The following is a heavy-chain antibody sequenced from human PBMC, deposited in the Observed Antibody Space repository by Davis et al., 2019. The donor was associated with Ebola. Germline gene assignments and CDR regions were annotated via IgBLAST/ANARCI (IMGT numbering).Heavy chain of an antibody. CDR3: ARDRDVLTGYPSYYFDS. CDR1: GFTFSRHA. CDR2: ISYDGTNQ. J-gene: IGHJ4*02. D-gene: IGHD3-9*01. Sequence: PAGSLSLSCAASGFTFSRHAMHWVRHAPGKGLDWVATISYDGTNQYYNKSVAGRFTISRDDSENTLFLQMNTLRDEDTAVYYCARDRDVLTGYPSYYFDSWGQGTLVTVSS. V-gene: IGHV3-30-3*01.